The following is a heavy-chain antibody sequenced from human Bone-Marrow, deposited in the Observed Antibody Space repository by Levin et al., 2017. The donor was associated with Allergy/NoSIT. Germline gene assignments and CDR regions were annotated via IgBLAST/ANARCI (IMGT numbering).Heavy chain of an antibody. J-gene: IGHJ6*03. Sequence: GESLKISCAASGFTFSSYSMNWVRQAPGKGLEWVSSISSSSSYIYYADSVKGRFTISRDNAKNSLYLQMNSLRAEDTAVYYCARVGCSSTSCSHTTPSMGYYYYMDVWGKGTTVTVSS. CDR3: ARVGCSSTSCSHTTPSMGYYYYMDV. D-gene: IGHD2-2*01. CDR1: GFTFSSYS. CDR2: ISSSSSYI. V-gene: IGHV3-21*01.